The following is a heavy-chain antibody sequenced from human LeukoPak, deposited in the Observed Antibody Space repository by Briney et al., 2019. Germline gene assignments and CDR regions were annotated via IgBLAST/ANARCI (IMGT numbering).Heavy chain of an antibody. D-gene: IGHD3-10*01. V-gene: IGHV4-4*07. CDR3: ARHGGLVRGLYDGFDI. CDR2: IYTSGST. CDR1: GGYISTYY. J-gene: IGHJ3*02. Sequence: SETLSLTCTVSGGYISTYYWSWIRQPAGRGLEWIGRIYTSGSTNYSPSFKSRVTISLDTPKNQFSLKLSSVTATDQAVYFCARHGGLVRGLYDGFDIWGQGTMVTVSS.